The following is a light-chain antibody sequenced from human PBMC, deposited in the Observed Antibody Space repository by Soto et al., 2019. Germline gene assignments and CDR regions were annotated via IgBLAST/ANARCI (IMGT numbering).Light chain of an antibody. CDR3: QQLYSYPLT. CDR2: FSS. CDR1: QDISRY. J-gene: IGKJ4*01. V-gene: IGKV1-9*01. Sequence: IQLTQSPSSLSASVGDRVTITCRASQDISRYLAWYQQKAGKAPTLLIYFSSTLQSGVPSRFSGRRSATDFTLPISTLQPEDFATYYCQQLYSYPLTFGAGTKVDIK.